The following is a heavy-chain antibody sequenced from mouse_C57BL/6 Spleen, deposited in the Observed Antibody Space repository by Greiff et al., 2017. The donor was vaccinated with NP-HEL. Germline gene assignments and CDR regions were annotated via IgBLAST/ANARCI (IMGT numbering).Heavy chain of an antibody. V-gene: IGHV1-55*01. Sequence: QVQLQQPGAELVKPGASVKLSCKASGYTFTSYWINWVEQKPGQGLAWIGDIYPCCGYPNYNQKFKSKATLTVDTSSSTAYMQLSSLASEDSAVYYCARSTIERGFAYWGQGTLVTVS. J-gene: IGHJ3*01. CDR1: GYTFTSYW. D-gene: IGHD1-1*01. CDR3: ARSTIERGFAY. CDR2: IYPCCGYP.